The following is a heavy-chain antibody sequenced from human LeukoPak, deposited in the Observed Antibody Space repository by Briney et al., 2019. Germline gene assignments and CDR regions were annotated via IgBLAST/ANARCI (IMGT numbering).Heavy chain of an antibody. D-gene: IGHD2-15*01. CDR2: IYYSGST. CDR1: GGSISSYY. V-gene: IGHV4-59*01. CDR3: ARILSPGTPFDY. Sequence: SETLSLTCTVSGGSISSYYWSWIRQPPGKGLGWIGYIYYSGSTNYNPSLKSRVTISVDTSKNQFSLKLSSVTAADTAVYYCARILSPGTPFDYWGQGTLVTVSS. J-gene: IGHJ4*02.